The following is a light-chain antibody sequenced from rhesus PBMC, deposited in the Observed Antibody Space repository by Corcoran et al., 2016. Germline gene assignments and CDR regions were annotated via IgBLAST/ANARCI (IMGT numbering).Light chain of an antibody. V-gene: IGKV3-53*01. CDR1: QSVSSY. CDR2: VGS. J-gene: IGKJ2*01. Sequence: QVILTQSPATLSLSPGERATLSCRASQSVSSYLAWYQQKPGQAPRLLIYVGSSRATGIPDRFSGSGSGTEFTLTISSLEPEDFAVYYCQKYSSSPYNFGQGTKVEIK. CDR3: QKYSSSPYN.